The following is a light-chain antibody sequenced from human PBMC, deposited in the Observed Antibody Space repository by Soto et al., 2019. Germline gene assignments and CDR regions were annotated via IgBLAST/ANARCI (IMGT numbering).Light chain of an antibody. Sequence: EIVLTQSPLTLALSPGERATLSCRASQSVGTYLAWYHQRPGQAPSLLIYDASHRATGIPARFSGSGSGTDFTLTISSLEPEDFAVYYCQQRTDWPPTCTFGQGTKVEIK. CDR2: DAS. V-gene: IGKV3-11*01. J-gene: IGKJ2*02. CDR3: QQRTDWPPTCT. CDR1: QSVGTY.